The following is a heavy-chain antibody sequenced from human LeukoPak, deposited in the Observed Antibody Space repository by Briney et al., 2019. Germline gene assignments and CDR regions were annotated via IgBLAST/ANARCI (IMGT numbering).Heavy chain of an antibody. D-gene: IGHD1/OR15-1a*01. CDR2: ISSSSNDI. CDR1: GFTFTRFS. J-gene: IGHJ6*03. V-gene: IGHV3-21*04. Sequence: GGSLRLSCAASGFTFTRFSMNWVRQAPGKGLEWVASISSSSNDIYYGDSVKGRFTISRDNAKNSVYLQMNGLRAEDTAVYYCAKQGGYYYYYMDVWGKGTTVTISS. CDR3: AKQGGYYYYYMDV.